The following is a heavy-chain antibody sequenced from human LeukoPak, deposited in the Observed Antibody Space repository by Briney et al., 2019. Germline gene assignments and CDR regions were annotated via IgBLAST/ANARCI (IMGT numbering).Heavy chain of an antibody. J-gene: IGHJ4*02. D-gene: IGHD3-9*01. V-gene: IGHV3-53*01. CDR3: ARDRAYDILTGYYPHHFNY. Sequence: PGGSLRLSCAASGFTVSSNYMSWVRQAPGKGLEWVSVIYSGGSTYYADSVKGRFTISRHNSKNTLYLQMNSLRAEDTAVYYCARDRAYDILTGYYPHHFNYWGQGTLVTVSS. CDR1: GFTVSSNY. CDR2: IYSGGST.